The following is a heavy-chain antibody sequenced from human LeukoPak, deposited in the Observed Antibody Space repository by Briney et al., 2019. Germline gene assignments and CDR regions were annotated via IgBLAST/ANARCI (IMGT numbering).Heavy chain of an antibody. CDR3: ARDSLASFDY. CDR2: IWYDGSNK. V-gene: IGHV3-33*01. CDR1: GFTFSSYG. J-gene: IGHJ4*02. Sequence: GRSLRLSCAASGFTFSSYGMHWVRQAPGKGLGWVAVIWYDGSNKYYADSVKGRFTISRDNSKNTLYLQMNSLRAEDTAVYYCARDSLASFDYWGQGTLVTVSS.